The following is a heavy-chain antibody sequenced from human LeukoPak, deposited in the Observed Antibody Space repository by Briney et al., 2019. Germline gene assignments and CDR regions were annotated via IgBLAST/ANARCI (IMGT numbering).Heavy chain of an antibody. J-gene: IGHJ6*03. V-gene: IGHV3-30*02. CDR2: IRYDGSNK. D-gene: IGHD3-10*01. Sequence: GGSLRLSCAASGFTFCSYGMHWVRQAPGKGLEWVAFIRYDGSNKYYADSVKGRFTISRDNSKNTLYLQMNSLRAEDTAVYYCAKQIGRYYGSGSYYNVNYYYYYMDVWGKGTTVTISS. CDR3: AKQIGRYYGSGSYYNVNYYYYYMDV. CDR1: GFTFCSYG.